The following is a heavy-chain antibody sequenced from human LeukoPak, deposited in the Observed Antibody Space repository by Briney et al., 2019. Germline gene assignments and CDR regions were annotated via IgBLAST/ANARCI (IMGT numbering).Heavy chain of an antibody. J-gene: IGHJ5*02. Sequence: SETLSLTCSVSGGSISTFYWNWIRQPPGKGLEWIGNIFYSGSTNYNPSLMSRVTISVDTSKNQFSLKLTSVTTADTAVYYCARDSGTTGEVKFDPWGQGTLVTVSS. CDR1: GGSISTFY. CDR3: ARDSGTTGEVKFDP. CDR2: IFYSGST. V-gene: IGHV4-59*01. D-gene: IGHD3-10*01.